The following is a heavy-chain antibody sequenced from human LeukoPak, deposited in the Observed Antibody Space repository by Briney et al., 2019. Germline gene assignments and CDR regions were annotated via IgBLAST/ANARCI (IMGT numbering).Heavy chain of an antibody. CDR1: GGSISSSSYY. CDR2: IYYSGST. J-gene: IGHJ4*02. D-gene: IGHD2-21*01. V-gene: IGHV4-39*07. Sequence: SETLSLTCTVSGGSISSSSYYWGWIRQPPGKGLEWIGSIYYSGSTYYNPSLKSRVTISVDTSKNQFSLKLSSVTAADTAVYYCARGRGAFYSSSPSDYWGQGTLVTVSS. CDR3: ARGRGAFYSSSPSDY.